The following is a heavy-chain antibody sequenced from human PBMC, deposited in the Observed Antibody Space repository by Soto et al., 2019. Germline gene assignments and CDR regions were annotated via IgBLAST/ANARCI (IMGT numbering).Heavy chain of an antibody. CDR1: GYTFTSFG. V-gene: IGHV1-18*01. CDR3: ATRSPAFDY. J-gene: IGHJ4*02. Sequence: QVQLVQSGPEVKKPGASVKVSCKTSGYTFTSFGISWVRQAPGQGLEWMGWITTDKGKTNYAQKFQGRVTMTTATSTSTAYMELRSLRSDDTAVYYCATRSPAFDYWGQGTLVTVSS. CDR2: ITTDKGKT.